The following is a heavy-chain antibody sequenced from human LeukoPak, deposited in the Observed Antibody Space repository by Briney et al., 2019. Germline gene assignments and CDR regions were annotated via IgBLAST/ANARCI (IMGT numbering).Heavy chain of an antibody. CDR1: GGSISSGGYS. CDR3: AREEPTSSLFDY. Sequence: PSETLSLTCAVSGGSISSGGYSWSWIRQPPGKGLEWIGYMYHRGSTYYNPSLKSRVTISVDRSKNQFSLKLSSVTAADTALYYCAREEPTSSLFDYWGQGTLVTVSS. CDR2: MYHRGST. J-gene: IGHJ4*02. D-gene: IGHD1-14*01. V-gene: IGHV4-30-2*01.